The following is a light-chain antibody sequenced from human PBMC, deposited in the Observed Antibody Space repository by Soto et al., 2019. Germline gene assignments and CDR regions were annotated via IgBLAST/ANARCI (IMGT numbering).Light chain of an antibody. CDR1: QGIRND. CDR2: AAS. CDR3: QHHNSYSGP. J-gene: IGKJ1*01. Sequence: SVGGGVSVGCRARQGIRNDLGWYQQKPGKAPKRLILAASTLQSGVPSRFSGSGSGTEFTLTISSLQPDDSATYYCQHHNSYSGPFGQGTKA. V-gene: IGKV1-17*01.